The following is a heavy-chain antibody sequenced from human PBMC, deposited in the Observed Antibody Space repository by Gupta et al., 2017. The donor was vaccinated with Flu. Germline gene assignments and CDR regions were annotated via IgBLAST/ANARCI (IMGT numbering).Heavy chain of an antibody. V-gene: IGHV3-23*01. CDR2: ISGSGGST. D-gene: IGHD5-18*01. CDR3: AKGASRGYSYGLDY. CDR1: SSGA. Sequence: SSGAMGGGRQAPGRGLEGVSAISGSGGSTYDADSVKGRFTISRDNSKNTLYLQMNSRRAEDTAVDYCAKGASRGYSYGLDYWGQGTLVTVSS. J-gene: IGHJ4*02.